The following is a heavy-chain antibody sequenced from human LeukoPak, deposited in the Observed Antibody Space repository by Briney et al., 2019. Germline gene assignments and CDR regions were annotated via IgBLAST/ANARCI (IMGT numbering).Heavy chain of an antibody. J-gene: IGHJ5*02. Sequence: ARSLRLSCAASGFTPTSYAMSCVSQPPGKGLEWVLSISSIGGKTFYANSVKDRFTISTDNSKNTPYLQMNSRRAEDTAVYYCAKDSSWVIRTTVTTSWGQGTLVTVSS. CDR3: AKDSSWVIRTTVTTS. CDR2: ISSIGGKT. CDR1: GFTPTSYA. D-gene: IGHD4-17*01. V-gene: IGHV3-23*01.